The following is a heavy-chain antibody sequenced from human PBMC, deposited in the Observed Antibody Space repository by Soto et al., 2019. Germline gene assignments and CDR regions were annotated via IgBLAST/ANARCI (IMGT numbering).Heavy chain of an antibody. J-gene: IGHJ5*02. Sequence: QVQLVQSGAEVKKPGSSVKVSCKASGGTFSSYTISWVRQAPGQGLEWMGRIIPILGIANYAQKFQGRVTITPDKSTSTAYMELSSLISEDTAVYYCVSLGDIFTGYYMFDPWGQGTLVTVSS. CDR1: GGTFSSYT. CDR3: VSLGDIFTGYYMFDP. V-gene: IGHV1-69*02. CDR2: IIPILGIA. D-gene: IGHD3-9*01.